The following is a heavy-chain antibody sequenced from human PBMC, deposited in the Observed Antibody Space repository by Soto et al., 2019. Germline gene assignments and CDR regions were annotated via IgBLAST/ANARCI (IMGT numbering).Heavy chain of an antibody. V-gene: IGHV4-39*01. CDR3: ARQQWLDPGNWFDP. CDR2: IYYSGST. Sequence: SETLSLTCTVSGGSISSSSYYWGWIRQPPGKGLEWIGSIYYSGSTYYNPSLKSRVTISVDTSKNQFSLKLSSVNAADTAVYYCARQQWLDPGNWFDPWGQGTLVTVSS. D-gene: IGHD6-19*01. CDR1: GGSISSSSYY. J-gene: IGHJ5*02.